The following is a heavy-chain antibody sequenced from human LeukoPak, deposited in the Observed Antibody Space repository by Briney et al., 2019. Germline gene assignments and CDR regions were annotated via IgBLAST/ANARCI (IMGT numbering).Heavy chain of an antibody. J-gene: IGHJ4*02. CDR2: INPNSGGT. D-gene: IGHD6-13*01. CDR1: GYTFTGYY. CDR3: ARDSDSSSWYSFDY. V-gene: IGHV1-2*02. Sequence: ASVKVSCKASGYTFTGYYMHWVRQAPGQGLEWMGWINPNSGGTDYAQKFQGRVTMTRDTSISTAYMELSRLRSDDTAVYYCARDSDSSSWYSFDYWGQGTLDTVSS.